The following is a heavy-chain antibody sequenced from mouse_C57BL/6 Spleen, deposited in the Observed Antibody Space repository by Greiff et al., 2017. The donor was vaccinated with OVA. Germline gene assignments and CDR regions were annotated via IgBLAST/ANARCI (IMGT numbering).Heavy chain of an antibody. V-gene: IGHV5-17*01. Sequence: EVKLVESGGGLVKPGGSLKLSCAASGFTFSDYGMHWVRQAPEKGLEWVAYISSGSSTIYYADTVKGRFTISRDNAKNTLFLQMPSLRSEDTAMYYCATGYSNYCDYWGQGTTLTVSS. CDR1: GFTFSDYG. D-gene: IGHD2-5*01. CDR2: ISSGSSTI. CDR3: ATGYSNYCDY. J-gene: IGHJ2*01.